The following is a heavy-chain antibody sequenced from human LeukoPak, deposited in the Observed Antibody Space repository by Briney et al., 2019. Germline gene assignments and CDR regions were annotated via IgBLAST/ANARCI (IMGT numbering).Heavy chain of an antibody. D-gene: IGHD4-23*01. J-gene: IGHJ4*02. CDR1: GGSVSSVNYC. Sequence: PSETLSLTCTVSGGSVSSVNYCWTWIRQHAGKGLEWLGYIYYTGNTHYNPSLKSRLTISVDTSKNHSSLNLTSVSAADTALYYCARAPIAVVTPPPFFDFWGQGTLVTVSS. CDR3: ARAPIAVVTPPPFFDF. V-gene: IGHV4-31*03. CDR2: IYYTGNT.